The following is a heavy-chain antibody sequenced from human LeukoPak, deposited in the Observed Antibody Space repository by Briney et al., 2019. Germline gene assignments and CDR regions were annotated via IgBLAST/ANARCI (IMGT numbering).Heavy chain of an antibody. D-gene: IGHD4-23*01. J-gene: IGHJ4*02. V-gene: IGHV3-21*01. CDR1: GFTFSSYG. CDR2: ILSSGSYI. CDR3: AKERKLLPFDC. Sequence: PGGSLRLSCAASGFTFSSYGMHWVRQAPGKGLEWVSSILSSGSYIYYGDSVKGRFTISRDNVKNSLYLQMNSLRAEDTAVYYCAKERKLLPFDCWGQGTLVTVSS.